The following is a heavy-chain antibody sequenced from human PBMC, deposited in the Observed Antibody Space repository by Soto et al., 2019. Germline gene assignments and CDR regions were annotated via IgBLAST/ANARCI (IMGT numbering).Heavy chain of an antibody. V-gene: IGHV4-34*01. D-gene: IGHD2-21*01. J-gene: IGHJ4*02. CDR3: ATLPPRIVVTILPIPS. CDR1: GGSISGYY. Sequence: SETLSLTCAVYGGSISGYYWTWIRKPPGTGLEWIGEINHSGSTNYNPSLKSRVTISVDTSKNQFSLNLKSLTAADTAVYYCATLPPRIVVTILPIPSWGQGTRVTVSS. CDR2: INHSGST.